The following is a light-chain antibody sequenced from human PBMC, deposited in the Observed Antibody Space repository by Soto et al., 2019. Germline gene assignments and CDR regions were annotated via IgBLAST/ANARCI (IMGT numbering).Light chain of an antibody. CDR3: AAWDGSLNAYV. J-gene: IGLJ1*01. Sequence: QSVLTQPPSASGTPGQRVTISCSGSSSNIGSNAVNWYQQFPGTAPKLLIYTDNQQPSGVPDRFSGSKSGTSASLAISGFQSEDEADYFCAAWDGSLNAYVFGTGTKLTVL. CDR1: SSNIGSNA. CDR2: TDN. V-gene: IGLV1-44*01.